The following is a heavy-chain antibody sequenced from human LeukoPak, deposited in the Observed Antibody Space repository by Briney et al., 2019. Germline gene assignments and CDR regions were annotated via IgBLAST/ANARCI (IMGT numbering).Heavy chain of an antibody. J-gene: IGHJ3*01. CDR1: GFTFSSYS. CDR2: ISSSSSYI. Sequence: PGGSLRLSCAASGFTFSSYSMNWVRQAPGKGLEWVSSISSSSSYIYYADSVKGRFTISRDNAKNSLYLQMNSLRAEDTAVYYCARDFTAHYYDSSGWGLWGQGTMVTVSS. D-gene: IGHD3-22*01. V-gene: IGHV3-21*01. CDR3: ARDFTAHYYDSSGWGL.